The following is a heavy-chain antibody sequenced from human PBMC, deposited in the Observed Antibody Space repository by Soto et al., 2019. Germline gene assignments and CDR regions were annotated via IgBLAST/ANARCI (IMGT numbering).Heavy chain of an antibody. CDR3: ARSAF. Sequence: GGSLRLSCAASGFTFSSHWMSWVRQAPGKGLEWVANIKQDGSEKHYVDSVRGRFTISRDNAKNALYLQMNSLRAEDTAVYYCARSAFWGQGTLVTVSS. CDR1: GFTFSSHW. CDR2: IKQDGSEK. J-gene: IGHJ4*02. V-gene: IGHV3-7*05.